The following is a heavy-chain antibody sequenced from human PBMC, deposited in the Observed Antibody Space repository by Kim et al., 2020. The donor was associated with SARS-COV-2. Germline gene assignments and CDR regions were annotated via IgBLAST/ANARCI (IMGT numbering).Heavy chain of an antibody. Sequence: SETLSLTCAVYDGSFSDYFWSWIRQPPGEGLEWIVEIHHSGNTNYNPSLKSRVTISVDTSKKQISLKVFSVTAADTAVYYCARTYYGFDYWGQGTLVTVS. J-gene: IGHJ4*02. CDR1: DGSFSDYF. V-gene: IGHV4-34*01. D-gene: IGHD3-22*01. CDR2: IHHSGNT. CDR3: ARTYYGFDY.